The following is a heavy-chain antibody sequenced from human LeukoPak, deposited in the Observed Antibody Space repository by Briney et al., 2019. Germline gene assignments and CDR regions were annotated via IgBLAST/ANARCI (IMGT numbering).Heavy chain of an antibody. J-gene: IGHJ6*02. Sequence: GGSLRLSCAASGFTFTSFWMSWVRQAPGKGLEWVSGINWNGGSTGYADSVKGRFTISRDNAKNSLYLQMNSLRAEDTALYHCARDKGVATAIYYYYGMDVWGQGTTVTVSS. CDR3: ARDKGVATAIYYYYGMDV. CDR2: INWNGGST. V-gene: IGHV3-20*01. D-gene: IGHD5-18*01. CDR1: GFTFTSFW.